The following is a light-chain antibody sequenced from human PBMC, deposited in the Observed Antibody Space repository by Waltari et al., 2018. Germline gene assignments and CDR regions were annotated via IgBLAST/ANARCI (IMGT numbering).Light chain of an antibody. CDR2: CTS. V-gene: IGKV1-6*01. CDR1: QGIRDD. J-gene: IGKJ1*01. CDR3: LQDHSYPRT. Sequence: AIQMTQSPSSLSASVGDRVTITCRASQGIRDDLGWYQQKPGNAPKLLIYCTSILQSGVPSRFSGSGSDTDFTLTISSLQPEDFATYYCLQDHSYPRTFGQWTRVEIK.